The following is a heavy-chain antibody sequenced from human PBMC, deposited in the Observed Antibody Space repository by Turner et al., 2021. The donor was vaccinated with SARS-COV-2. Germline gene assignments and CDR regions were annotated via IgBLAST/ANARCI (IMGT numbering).Heavy chain of an antibody. Sequence: EVQLVESGGGLVQPGGSLRLSCAASGFTFSSYAMNWVRQAPVKWLELISYISSSSSTIYYADSVKGRFTISRDNANISLYLQMNSLRAEYTAVYYCARVDGIDVWGQGTTVTVSS. CDR2: ISSSSSTI. V-gene: IGHV3-48*01. CDR1: GFTFSSYA. CDR3: ARVDGIDV. J-gene: IGHJ6*02.